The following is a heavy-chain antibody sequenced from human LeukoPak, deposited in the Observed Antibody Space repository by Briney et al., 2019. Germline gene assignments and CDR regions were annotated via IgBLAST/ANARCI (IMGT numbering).Heavy chain of an antibody. V-gene: IGHV3-7*01. J-gene: IGHJ4*02. D-gene: IGHD1-26*01. CDR1: GFTFSSYW. Sequence: PGGSLRLSCAASGFTFSSYWMSWVRQAPVKGLEWVANIKQDGSEKYYVDSVKGRFTISRDNAKNSLYLQMNSLRAEDTAVYYCAEGSRLGGAYPPTWLAGYRGQGTLVTVSS. CDR3: AEGSRLGGAYPPTWLAGY. CDR2: IKQDGSEK.